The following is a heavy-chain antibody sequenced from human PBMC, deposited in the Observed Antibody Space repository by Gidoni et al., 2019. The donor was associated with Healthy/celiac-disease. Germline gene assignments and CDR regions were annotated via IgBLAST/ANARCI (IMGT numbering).Heavy chain of an antibody. D-gene: IGHD4-17*01. V-gene: IGHV3-23*01. CDR2: ISGSGGST. CDR1: GFTFRRYA. CDR3: AKSPRGYGDSIFFDY. J-gene: IGHJ4*02. Sequence: EVQLLESGGGLVQPGGSLRLSCAASGFTFRRYAMSWVRQAPGKGLEWVSAISGSGGSTYYADSVKGRFTISRDNSKNTLYLQMNSLRAEDTAVYYCAKSPRGYGDSIFFDYWGQGTLVTVSS.